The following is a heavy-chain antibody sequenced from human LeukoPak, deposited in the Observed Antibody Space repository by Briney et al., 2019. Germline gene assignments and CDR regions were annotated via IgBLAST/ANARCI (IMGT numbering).Heavy chain of an antibody. V-gene: IGHV3-23*01. J-gene: IGHJ4*02. CDR2: ISGGGGIT. Sequence: GGSLRLSCAASGFTFSNYWMHWVRQAPGKGLEWVSAISGGGGITYYADSVKGRFTISRDNSKNTLYLQMSSLRAEDTAVYYCAKDTFSESRYGVLDSWGQGTLVTVSS. CDR3: AKDTFSESRYGVLDS. D-gene: IGHD3-10*01. CDR1: GFTFSNYW.